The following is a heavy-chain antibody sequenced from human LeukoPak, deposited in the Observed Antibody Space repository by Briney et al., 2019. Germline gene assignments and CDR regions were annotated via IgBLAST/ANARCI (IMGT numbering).Heavy chain of an antibody. J-gene: IGHJ4*02. CDR2: INGDGSST. CDR1: GFTFSSYW. D-gene: IGHD2-2*01. V-gene: IGHV3-74*01. CDR3: ARDLVVTSGY. Sequence: GGSLRLSCAASGFTFSSYWMHWVRQAPGKGLVWVSRINGDGSSTTYADSVKGRFTISRDNAKNTLYSQMNGLRAEDTAVYYCARDLVVTSGYWGQGTLVTVSS.